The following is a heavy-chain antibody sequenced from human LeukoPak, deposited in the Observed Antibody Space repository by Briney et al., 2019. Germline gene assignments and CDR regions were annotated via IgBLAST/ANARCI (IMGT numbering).Heavy chain of an antibody. J-gene: IGHJ4*02. CDR1: GFTFSAYA. CDR3: ARSIPDYTRFDY. Sequence: GGSLRLSCVASGFTFSAYAMNWVRLAPGKGLEWVSTFKTNSGQLYYAESVRGRFTISRDNSKNTVCLQMSSLRAEDTALYYCARSIPDYTRFDYWGQGALVTVSP. CDR2: FKTNSGQL. D-gene: IGHD2-2*02. V-gene: IGHV3-23*01.